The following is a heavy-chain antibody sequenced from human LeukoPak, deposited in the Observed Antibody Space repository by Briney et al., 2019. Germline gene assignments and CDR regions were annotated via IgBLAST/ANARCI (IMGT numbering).Heavy chain of an antibody. CDR3: ARSALVVGSFLDTFDI. CDR2: THYSGTI. V-gene: IGHV4-59*11. Sequence: SETLSLTCTVSGASINSHYWSWIRQPPARGLEWVGYTHYSGTISYNPSLRSRVTVSVDMSKNQFSLKLNSVTASDTAVYYCARSALVVGSFLDTFDIWGQGTMVTVSS. J-gene: IGHJ3*02. D-gene: IGHD2-15*01. CDR1: GASINSHY.